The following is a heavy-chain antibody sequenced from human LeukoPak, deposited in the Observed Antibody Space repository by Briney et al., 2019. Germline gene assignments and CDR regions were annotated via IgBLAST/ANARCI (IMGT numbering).Heavy chain of an antibody. CDR2: IYYSGST. CDR3: AREEWELLSYYYYYYMDV. CDR1: GGSISSYY. J-gene: IGHJ6*03. V-gene: IGHV4-59*12. Sequence: PSETLSLTCTVSGGSISSYYWSWIRQPPGKGLEWIGYIYYSGSTNYNPSLKSRVTISVDTSKNQFSLKLSSVTAADTAVYYCAREEWELLSYYYYYYMDVWGRGTTVTVSS. D-gene: IGHD1-26*01.